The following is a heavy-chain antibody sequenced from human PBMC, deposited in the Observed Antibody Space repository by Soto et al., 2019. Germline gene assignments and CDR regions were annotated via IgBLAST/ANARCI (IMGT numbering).Heavy chain of an antibody. CDR3: AGFPVNPGRDSSPSFDS. Sequence: SETLSLTCAVYGGSFSGYYWTWIRQPPGTGLEWIGEINHSGSTNYNPSLKSRVTISVDTSKNQFSLKLTSVTAADTAVYYCAGFPVNPGRDSSPSFDSWGQGTLVTVSS. CDR1: GGSFSGYY. J-gene: IGHJ4*02. V-gene: IGHV4-34*01. D-gene: IGHD3-22*01. CDR2: INHSGST.